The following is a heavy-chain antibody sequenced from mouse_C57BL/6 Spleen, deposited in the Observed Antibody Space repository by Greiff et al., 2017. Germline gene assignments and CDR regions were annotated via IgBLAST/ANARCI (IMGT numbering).Heavy chain of an antibody. D-gene: IGHD1-1*01. J-gene: IGHJ2*01. CDR1: GYTFTDYN. V-gene: IGHV1-22*01. CDR3: ARGGYYGSSYGYFDY. Sequence: VQLQQSGPELVKPGASVKMSCKASGYTFTDYNMHWVKQSHGKSLEWIGYINPNNGGTSYNQKFKGKATLTVNKSSSTAYMELRSLTSEDSAVYYCARGGYYGSSYGYFDYWGQGTTLTVSS. CDR2: INPNNGGT.